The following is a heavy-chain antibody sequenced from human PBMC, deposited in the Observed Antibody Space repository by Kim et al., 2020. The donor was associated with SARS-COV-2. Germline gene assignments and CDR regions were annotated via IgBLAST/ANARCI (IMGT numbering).Heavy chain of an antibody. CDR1: GGSISSSSYY. J-gene: IGHJ6*02. Sequence: SETLSLTCTVSGGSISSSSYYWGWIRQPPGKGLEWIGSIYYSGSTYYNPSLKSRVTISVDTSKNQFSLTLSSVTAADTAVYYCARHRTYYGSGYYYYGMEVWGQGTTVTVSS. CDR2: IYYSGST. CDR3: ARHRTYYGSGYYYYGMEV. D-gene: IGHD3-10*01. V-gene: IGHV4-39*01.